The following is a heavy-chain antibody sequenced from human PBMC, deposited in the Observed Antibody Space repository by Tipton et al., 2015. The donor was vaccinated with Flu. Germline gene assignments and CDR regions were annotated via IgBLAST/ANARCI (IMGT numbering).Heavy chain of an antibody. CDR1: GGSISSYY. D-gene: IGHD6-13*01. CDR2: IYYSEST. J-gene: IGHJ4*02. Sequence: TLSLTCTVSGGSISSYYWSWIRQPPGKGLEWIGYIYYSESTNYNPSLKSRVTISVDTSKNQFSLKLSSVTAADTAVYYCAREAAAGTEGDYWGQGTLVTVSS. V-gene: IGHV4-59*01. CDR3: AREAAAGTEGDY.